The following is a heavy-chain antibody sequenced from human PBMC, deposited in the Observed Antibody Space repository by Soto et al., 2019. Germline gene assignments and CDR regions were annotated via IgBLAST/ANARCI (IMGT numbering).Heavy chain of an antibody. CDR2: INHIGST. CDR1: GGSFSGHY. CDR3: ERVDECGWEPFDY. D-gene: IGHD6-19*01. V-gene: IGHV4-34*01. Sequence: QVQLQQWGAGLLKPSETLSLTCTVYGGSFSGHYWSWIRQPPGKGLERIGEINHIGSTHYNPSLRSRVTISVDTSKNQFSLKLSSVTAAVTVLYFCERVDECGWEPFDYWGQGTLVTVSS. J-gene: IGHJ4*02.